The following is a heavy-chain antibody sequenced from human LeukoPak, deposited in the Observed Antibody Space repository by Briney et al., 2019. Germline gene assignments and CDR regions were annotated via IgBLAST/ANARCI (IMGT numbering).Heavy chain of an antibody. Sequence: SETLSLTCTASGYSISSGYYWGWIRQPPGKGLEWIGSIYHSGSTYYNPSLKSRVTISVDTSKNQFSLKLSSVTAADTAVYYCARDSSGTYFDYWGQGTLVTVSS. CDR1: GYSISSGYY. J-gene: IGHJ4*02. D-gene: IGHD3-10*01. CDR2: IYHSGST. CDR3: ARDSSGTYFDY. V-gene: IGHV4-38-2*02.